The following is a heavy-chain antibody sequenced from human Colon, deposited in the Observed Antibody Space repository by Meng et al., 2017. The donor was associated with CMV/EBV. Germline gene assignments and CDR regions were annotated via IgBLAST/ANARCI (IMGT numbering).Heavy chain of an antibody. Sequence: GSLRLSCAVYRGSLSGYYWSWIRQPPGKGLEWIGEINHSGNTNYNTSVKSRVTISVDTSKNQFSLKLSSVTAADTAVYYCARVRVQSSGWRPFDCWGRGTLVTVSS. CDR2: INHSGNT. CDR1: RGSLSGYY. J-gene: IGHJ4*02. CDR3: ARVRVQSSGWRPFDC. D-gene: IGHD6-19*01. V-gene: IGHV4-34*01.